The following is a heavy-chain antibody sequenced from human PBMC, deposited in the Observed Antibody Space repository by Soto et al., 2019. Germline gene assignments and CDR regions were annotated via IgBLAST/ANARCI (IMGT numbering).Heavy chain of an antibody. CDR1: GYTFTSYA. J-gene: IGHJ5*02. Sequence: QVQLVQSGAEVKKPGASVKVSCKASGYTFTSYAMHWVRQAPGQRLEWMGWINAGNGNTKYSQKFQGRVTITRDTSASTAYMELSSLRSEDTAVYYCARVPLAYSSGWYRVDWFDPWGQGTLVTVSS. V-gene: IGHV1-3*01. CDR2: INAGNGNT. CDR3: ARVPLAYSSGWYRVDWFDP. D-gene: IGHD6-19*01.